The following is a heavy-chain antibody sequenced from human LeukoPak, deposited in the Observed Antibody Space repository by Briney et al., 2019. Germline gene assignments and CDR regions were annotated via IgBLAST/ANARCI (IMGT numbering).Heavy chain of an antibody. V-gene: IGHV1-46*01. J-gene: IGHJ5*02. CDR2: INPSGGPA. Sequence: ASVKVSCKASGYTFTRYYIHWVRQAPGQGLEWMGIINPSGGPANYAQKNQGRVTMTRDTSKSTVYMELNSLKSEDTAVYYCARGPPTTMTNRYFGLFDPWGQGTSVTVSS. CDR1: GYTFTRYY. D-gene: IGHD4-17*01. CDR3: ARGPPTTMTNRYFGLFDP.